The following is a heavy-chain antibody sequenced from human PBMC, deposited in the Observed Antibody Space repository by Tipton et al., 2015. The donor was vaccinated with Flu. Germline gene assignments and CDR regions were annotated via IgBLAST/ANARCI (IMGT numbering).Heavy chain of an antibody. CDR1: GGTFSSYA. Sequence: QSGAEVKKPGSSVKVSCKASGGTFSSYAISWVRQAPGQGLEWMGGIIPIFGTANYAQKFQGRVTITADESTSTAYMELSSVRSEDTAVYYCAREAHYLRYFDYWGQGTLVTVSS. D-gene: IGHD3-10*01. CDR2: IIPIFGTA. CDR3: AREAHYLRYFDY. J-gene: IGHJ4*02. V-gene: IGHV1-69*01.